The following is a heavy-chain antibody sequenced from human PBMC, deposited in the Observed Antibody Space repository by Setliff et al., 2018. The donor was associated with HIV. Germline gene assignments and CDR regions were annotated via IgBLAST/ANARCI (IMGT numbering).Heavy chain of an antibody. CDR3: ARQSTTSRDFDS. D-gene: IGHD2-2*01. CDR1: GGSFIGSSFQ. V-gene: IGHV4-61*01. Sequence: PSETLSLTCNVSGGSFIGSSFQSTWIRQAPGRGLEWIADIDYSGTTMYTHYNPSLKSRVTISLDTSKSQFSLELTSVTAADTAVYYCARQSTTSRDFDSWGQGTLVTVSS. CDR2: IDYSGTT. J-gene: IGHJ4*02.